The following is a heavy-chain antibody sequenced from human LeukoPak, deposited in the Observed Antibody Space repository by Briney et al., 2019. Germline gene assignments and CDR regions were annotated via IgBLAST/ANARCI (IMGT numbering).Heavy chain of an antibody. CDR3: ARNTITGYYYGMDV. D-gene: IGHD3-10*01. V-gene: IGHV3-21*01. CDR2: ISSSSTYI. CDR1: GFTFSSYS. J-gene: IGHJ6*02. Sequence: PGGSLRLSCAASGFTFSSYSMNWVRQAPGKELEWVSSISSSSTYIYYADSVKGRFTISRDNAKNSLYLQMNSLRAEDTAVFYCARNTITGYYYGMDVWGQGTTVTVSS.